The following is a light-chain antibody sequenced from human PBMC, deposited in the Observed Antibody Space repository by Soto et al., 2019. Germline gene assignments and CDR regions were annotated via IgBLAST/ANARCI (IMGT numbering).Light chain of an antibody. V-gene: IGKV1-27*01. CDR3: QKYNDVPFT. CDR1: QGFSNY. Sequence: DLQMTQSPSSLSASVGDRVTITCRASQGFSNYLAWYRQKPGKVPMLLIYATSTLQSGVPSRFSGSGSGTDFTLTISSLQPEDVATYYCQKYNDVPFTFGPGTKVDIK. CDR2: ATS. J-gene: IGKJ3*01.